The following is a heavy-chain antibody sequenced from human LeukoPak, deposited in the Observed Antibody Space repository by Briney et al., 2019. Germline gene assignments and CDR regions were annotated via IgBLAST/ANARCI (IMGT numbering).Heavy chain of an antibody. CDR3: APSQIAAAGTGDYFDY. CDR1: GGSISSSSYY. J-gene: IGHJ4*02. D-gene: IGHD6-13*01. Sequence: ETLSLTCTVSGGSISSSSYYWGWIRPPPGKGLEWVGRIYYSGSTYYNPSLKSRVTISVDTSKNQFSLKLSSVTAADTAVYYCAPSQIAAAGTGDYFDYWGQGTLVTVSS. CDR2: IYYSGST. V-gene: IGHV4-39*01.